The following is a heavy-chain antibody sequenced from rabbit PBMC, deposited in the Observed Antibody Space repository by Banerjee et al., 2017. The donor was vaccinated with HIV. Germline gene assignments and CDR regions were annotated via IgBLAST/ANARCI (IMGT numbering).Heavy chain of an antibody. D-gene: IGHD4-1*01. V-gene: IGHV1S45*01. CDR2: IDTGSGRT. CDR1: GLDFSSSYW. Sequence: QEQLVESGGDLVKPGASLTLTCKASGLDFSSSYWICWVRQAPGKGLEWIGYIDTGSGRTDYASWAKGRFTISKTSSTTVTLQMTSLTAADTATYFCVRDRGYSSAWGGYYFNLWGQGTLVTVS. J-gene: IGHJ4*01. CDR3: VRDRGYSSAWGGYYFNL.